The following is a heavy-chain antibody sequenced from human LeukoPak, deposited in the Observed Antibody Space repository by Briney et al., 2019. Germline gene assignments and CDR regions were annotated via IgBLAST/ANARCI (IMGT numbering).Heavy chain of an antibody. CDR3: ATDRAIVVAWGFDI. D-gene: IGHD3-22*01. CDR1: GYTLTELS. J-gene: IGHJ3*02. Sequence: VSVKVSCKVSGYTLTELSMHWVRQAPGKGLEWMGGFDPEDGETIYAQKFQGRVTMTEDTSTDTAYMELSSLRSEDTAVYYCATDRAIVVAWGFDIWGQGTMVTVSS. V-gene: IGHV1-24*01. CDR2: FDPEDGET.